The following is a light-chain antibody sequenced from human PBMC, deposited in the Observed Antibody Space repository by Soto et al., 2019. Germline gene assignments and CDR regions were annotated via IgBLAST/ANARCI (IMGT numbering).Light chain of an antibody. CDR2: EAS. V-gene: IGKV3-20*01. J-gene: IGKJ2*01. Sequence: EIVLTQSPGTLSLSPGESATLTCRASQSVSSNHLAWYQQKPGQAPRLLMYEASSRATGIPDRFRGSGSGTDFTLTISRLEPEDFAVYYCQQFGTSLPYTFGQGTKLDI. CDR3: QQFGTSLPYT. CDR1: QSVSSNH.